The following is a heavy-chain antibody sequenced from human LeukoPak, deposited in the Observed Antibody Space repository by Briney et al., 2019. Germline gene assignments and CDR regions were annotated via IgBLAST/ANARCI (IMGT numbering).Heavy chain of an antibody. CDR1: GFTFSSYE. Sequence: GGSLRLSCAASGFTFSSYEMNWVRQAPGKGLEWVSYISSSGSTIYYADSVKGRFTISRDNAKNSVYLQMNSLRAEDTAVYYCARTVQHDTSRYRPIDYWGQGTLVTVSS. D-gene: IGHD3-22*01. V-gene: IGHV3-48*03. J-gene: IGHJ4*02. CDR3: ARTVQHDTSRYRPIDY. CDR2: ISSSGSTI.